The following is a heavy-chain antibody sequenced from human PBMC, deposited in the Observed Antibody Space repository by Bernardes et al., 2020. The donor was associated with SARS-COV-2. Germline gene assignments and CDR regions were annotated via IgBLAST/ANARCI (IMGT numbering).Heavy chain of an antibody. CDR2: ITGSGDST. CDR3: AKDRLSSGWYYAFDI. D-gene: IGHD6-19*01. CDR1: GFAFSNYA. Sequence: GGSLILCREAYGFAFSNYAISWVCQVRGEGLEWVSAITGSGDSTFYAVPVKGRFTISRDNSKNTLYLQMNSLRAEDTALYYCAKDRLSSGWYYAFDIWGQGTMVTVSS. J-gene: IGHJ3*02. V-gene: IGHV3-23*01.